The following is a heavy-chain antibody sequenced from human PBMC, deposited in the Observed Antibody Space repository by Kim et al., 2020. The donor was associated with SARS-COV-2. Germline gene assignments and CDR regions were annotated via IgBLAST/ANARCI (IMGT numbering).Heavy chain of an antibody. D-gene: IGHD3-10*01. Sequence: GGSLRLSCAASGFTFSSYSMNWVRQAPGKGLEWVSSISSSSSYIYYADSVKGRFTISRDNAKNSLYLQMNSLRAEDTAVYYCARGRRGYYYYGMDVWGQGTTVTVSS. V-gene: IGHV3-21*01. CDR3: ARGRRGYYYYGMDV. J-gene: IGHJ6*02. CDR1: GFTFSSYS. CDR2: ISSSSSYI.